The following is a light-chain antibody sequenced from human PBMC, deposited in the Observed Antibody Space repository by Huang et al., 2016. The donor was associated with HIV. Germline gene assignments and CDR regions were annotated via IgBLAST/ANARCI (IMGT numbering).Light chain of an antibody. CDR3: HQYNNWLLS. V-gene: IGKV3-15*01. CDR1: RSVSTN. Sequence: EIVMTQSPATLSVSPGQRVTLSCRANRSVSTNLAWYQQRQGQAPRLLIYVSSTRAPGIPARFSGSGSGTDFSLTISSLQSEDFALYYCHQYNNWLLSFGGGTRV. J-gene: IGKJ4*01. CDR2: VSS.